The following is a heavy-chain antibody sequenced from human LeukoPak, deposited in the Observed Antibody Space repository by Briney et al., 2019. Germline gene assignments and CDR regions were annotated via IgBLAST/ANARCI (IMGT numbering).Heavy chain of an antibody. CDR2: IYAGGST. Sequence: SETLSLTCTVSGGSISSSSYYWDWIRQSPGKGLEWTGNIYAGGSTYYTPSLKTRVTISVDTSKNQFSLKLSSVTAADTAIYFCARHSRSGSGGYENAFDIWGQGTMVTVSS. J-gene: IGHJ3*02. V-gene: IGHV4-39*01. D-gene: IGHD5-12*01. CDR3: ARHSRSGSGGYENAFDI. CDR1: GGSISSSSYY.